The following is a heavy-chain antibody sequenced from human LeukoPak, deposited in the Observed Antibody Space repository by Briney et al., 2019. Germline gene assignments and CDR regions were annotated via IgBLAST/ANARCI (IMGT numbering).Heavy chain of an antibody. CDR1: GFTFSSYG. CDR3: APEPAYYYDSNRFDY. CDR2: ISYDGSNK. J-gene: IGHJ4*02. Sequence: PGRSLRLSCAASGFTFSSYGMHWVRQAPGKGLEWVAVISYDGSNKYYADSVKGRFTISRDNSKNTLYLQMSSLRAEDTAAYYCAPEPAYYYDSNRFDYWGQGTLVTVSS. V-gene: IGHV3-30*03. D-gene: IGHD3-22*01.